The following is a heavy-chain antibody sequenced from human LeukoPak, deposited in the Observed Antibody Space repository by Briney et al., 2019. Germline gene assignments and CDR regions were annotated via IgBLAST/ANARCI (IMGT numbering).Heavy chain of an antibody. D-gene: IGHD2-2*02. CDR3: AKSLGYCSSTSCYTVWFDP. Sequence: GGSLRLSCAASGFTFSSYAMSWVRQAPGKGLDLVSAISGSGGSTYYADSVKGRFTISRDNSKNTLYLQMNSLRAEDTAVYYCAKSLGYCSSTSCYTVWFDPWGQGTLVTVSS. CDR2: ISGSGGST. CDR1: GFTFSSYA. J-gene: IGHJ5*02. V-gene: IGHV3-23*01.